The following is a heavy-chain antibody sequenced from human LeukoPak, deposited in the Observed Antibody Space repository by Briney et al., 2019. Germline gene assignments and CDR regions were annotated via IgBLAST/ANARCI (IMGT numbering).Heavy chain of an antibody. CDR1: GFTFSSYA. CDR3: GKDRGGYDYVWGSYRSYDRGGFDY. Sequence: PGGSLRLSCAASGFTFSSYAMSWVRQAPGKGLEWVSAISGSGGSTYYADSVKGRFTISRDNSKNTLYLQMNSLRAEDTAVYYWGKDRGGYDYVWGSYRSYDRGGFDYWGQGTLVTVSS. V-gene: IGHV3-23*01. D-gene: IGHD3-16*02. CDR2: ISGSGGST. J-gene: IGHJ4*02.